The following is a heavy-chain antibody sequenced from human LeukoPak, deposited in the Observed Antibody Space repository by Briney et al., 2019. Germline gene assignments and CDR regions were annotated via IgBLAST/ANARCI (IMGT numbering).Heavy chain of an antibody. V-gene: IGHV4-34*01. D-gene: IGHD6-13*01. CDR1: GGSFSGYY. J-gene: IGHJ6*03. CDR3: ARVEAAAGFYYYYYMDV. Sequence: SETLSLTCAVYGGSFSGYYWSWIRQPPGRGLEWIGEINYSGSTNYNPSLKSRVTISVDTSKNQFSLKLSSVTAADTAVYYCARVEAAAGFYYYYYMDVWGKGTMVTVSS. CDR2: INYSGST.